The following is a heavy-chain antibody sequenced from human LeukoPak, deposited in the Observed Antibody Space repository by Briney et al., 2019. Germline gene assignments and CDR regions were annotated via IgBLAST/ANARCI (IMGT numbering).Heavy chain of an antibody. CDR2: ISGSGGGT. CDR3: ARDSSGYAEFDY. D-gene: IGHD3-22*01. J-gene: IGHJ4*02. V-gene: IGHV3-23*01. CDR1: GFTFSGYA. Sequence: GGSLRLSCAASGFTFSGYAISWVRQAPGKGLEWVSVISGSGGGTYYADSVKGRFTISRDNFKNTLYLQMNSLRGEDTAVYYCARDSSGYAEFDYWGQGTLVTVS.